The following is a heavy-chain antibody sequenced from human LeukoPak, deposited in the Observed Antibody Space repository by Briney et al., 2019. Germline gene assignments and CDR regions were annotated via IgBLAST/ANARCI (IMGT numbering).Heavy chain of an antibody. CDR1: GGSISSSNW. CDR2: IYHSGST. Sequence: SETLSLTCAVSGGSISSSNWWSWVRQPPGKGLEWIGEIYHSGSTNYNPSLKSRVTISVDKSKNQFSLKLSSVTAADTAVYYCARCGWPLDLAQVWAFDIWGQGTMVTVSS. D-gene: IGHD3-3*01. V-gene: IGHV4-4*02. J-gene: IGHJ3*02. CDR3: ARCGWPLDLAQVWAFDI.